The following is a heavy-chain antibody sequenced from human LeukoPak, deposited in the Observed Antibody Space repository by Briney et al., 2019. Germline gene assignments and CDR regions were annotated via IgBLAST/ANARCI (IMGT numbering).Heavy chain of an antibody. CDR2: VYHSGST. D-gene: IGHD3-10*01. Sequence: SETLSLTCTVSGYSISSAYYWGWIRQPPGKGLEWIGSVYHSGSTYYNPSLKSRVTISVDTSKNQFSLKLSSVTAADTAVYYCARDPLWFGEAVFDYWSQGTLVTVSS. J-gene: IGHJ4*02. V-gene: IGHV4-38-2*02. CDR3: ARDPLWFGEAVFDY. CDR1: GYSISSAYY.